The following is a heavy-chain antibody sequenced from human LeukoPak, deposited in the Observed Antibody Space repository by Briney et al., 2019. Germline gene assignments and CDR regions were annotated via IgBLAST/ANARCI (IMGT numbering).Heavy chain of an antibody. D-gene: IGHD4/OR15-4a*01. Sequence: SQTLSLTCAISGDSVSRNSAAWNWIRQSSSRGLEWLGRTFYRSKFYNEYAVSVISRITISADTSKNQFSLQLNSVTPEDTGVYYCAAGRLTYYAMDVWGQGTTVTVSS. CDR1: GDSVSRNSAA. J-gene: IGHJ6*02. V-gene: IGHV6-1*01. CDR2: TFYRSKFYN. CDR3: AAGRLTYYAMDV.